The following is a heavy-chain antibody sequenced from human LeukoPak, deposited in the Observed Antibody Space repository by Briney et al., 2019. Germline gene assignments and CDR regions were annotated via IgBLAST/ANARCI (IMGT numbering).Heavy chain of an antibody. CDR3: SRKRWFGELFLFDY. V-gene: IGHV4-38-2*01. CDR1: GYSISSGYY. CDR2: IYHSGST. D-gene: IGHD3-10*01. J-gene: IGHJ4*02. Sequence: PSETLSLTCAVSGYSISSGYYWGWIRQPPGKGLEWIGIIYHSGSTYYNPSLKSRVTISVDTSKNQFSLELSSVTAADTGVYYCSRKRWFGELFLFDYWGQGTLVTVSS.